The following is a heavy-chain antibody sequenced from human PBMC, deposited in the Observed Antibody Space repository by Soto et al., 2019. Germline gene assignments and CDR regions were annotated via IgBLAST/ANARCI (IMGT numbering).Heavy chain of an antibody. CDR3: ARLSVGELPLSSDAFDI. J-gene: IGHJ3*02. D-gene: IGHD3-16*02. CDR1: GGSISSYY. V-gene: IGHV4-59*08. Sequence: SETLSLTCTVSGGSISSYYWSWIRQPPGKGLEWIGYIYYSGSTNYNPSLKSRVTISVDTSKNQFSLKLSSVTAADTAVYFCARLSVGELPLSSDAFDIWGQGTMVTVSS. CDR2: IYYSGST.